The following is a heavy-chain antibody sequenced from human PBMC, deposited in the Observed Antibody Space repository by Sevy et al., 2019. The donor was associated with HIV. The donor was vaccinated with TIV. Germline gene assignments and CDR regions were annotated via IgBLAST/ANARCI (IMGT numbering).Heavy chain of an antibody. CDR3: AREGVDFWSGPVDYYYGMDV. CDR2: INGDGNSP. CDR1: GFTISSYW. Sequence: GGSLRLSCAASGFTISSYWVTWVRQAPGQGLEWVSRINGDGNSPIYADSVQGRFTISRDNAKNTLFLQMNSLRAEDTGIYYCAREGVDFWSGPVDYYYGMDVWGQGTTVTVSS. V-gene: IGHV3-74*01. D-gene: IGHD3-3*01. J-gene: IGHJ6*02.